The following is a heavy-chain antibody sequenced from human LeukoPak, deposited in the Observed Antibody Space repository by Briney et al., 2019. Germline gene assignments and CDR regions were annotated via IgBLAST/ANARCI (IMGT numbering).Heavy chain of an antibody. V-gene: IGHV4-31*03. CDR2: IYYSGST. Sequence: SETLSLTCTVSGGSISSGGYYWSWIRQHPGKGLEWIGYIYYSGSTYYNPSLKSRVTISVDTSKNQFSLKLSSVTAADTAVYYCARDRVGAAAAPKGWFDPWGQGTLVTVSS. CDR3: ARDRVGAAAAPKGWFDP. CDR1: GGSISSGGYY. J-gene: IGHJ5*02. D-gene: IGHD6-13*01.